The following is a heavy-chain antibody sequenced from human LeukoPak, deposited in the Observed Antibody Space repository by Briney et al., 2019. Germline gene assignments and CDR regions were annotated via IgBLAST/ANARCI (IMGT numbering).Heavy chain of an antibody. CDR1: GGSISSYY. J-gene: IGHJ6*03. Sequence: SETLSLTCTVSGGSISSYYWSWIRQPAGKGLEWIGRIYTSGSTNYNPSLKSRVTMSVDTSKNQFSLKLSSVTAADTAVYYCARDSRITIFGVVIIYHYYMDVWGKGTTVTVSS. CDR3: ARDSRITIFGVVIIYHYYMDV. V-gene: IGHV4-4*07. CDR2: IYTSGST. D-gene: IGHD3-3*01.